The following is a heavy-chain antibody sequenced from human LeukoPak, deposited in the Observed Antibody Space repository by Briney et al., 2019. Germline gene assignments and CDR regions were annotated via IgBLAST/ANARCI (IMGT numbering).Heavy chain of an antibody. CDR3: AKDGEDV. CDR2: ISYGGSNK. D-gene: IGHD2-21*01. Sequence: GMNLRRSCAASGFTCSSYAMHWVRQAPGNGLEGGAVISYGGSNKYHADPVKVRITISRDNSKNTLYLQMNSLRAEETAVYYCAKDGEDVGGKGKTVTVSS. V-gene: IGHV3-30*04. J-gene: IGHJ6*04. CDR1: GFTCSSYA.